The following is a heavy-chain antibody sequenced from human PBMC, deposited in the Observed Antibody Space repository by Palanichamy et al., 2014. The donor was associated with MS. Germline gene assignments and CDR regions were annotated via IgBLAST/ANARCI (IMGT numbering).Heavy chain of an antibody. V-gene: IGHV4-39*01. CDR1: GGSISSSNYY. CDR3: ARLGTMGTRGWFDP. Sequence: QLQLQESGPGLVKPSETLSLTCSVSGGSISSSNYYWGWIRQPPGMGLEWIANVYYSGTTYYNPSLRSRVTISVDTSKNQFSLNLTSVTAADTAVYYRARLGTMGTRGWFDPWGQGTLVTVSS. CDR2: VYYSGTT. J-gene: IGHJ5*02. D-gene: IGHD1-1*01.